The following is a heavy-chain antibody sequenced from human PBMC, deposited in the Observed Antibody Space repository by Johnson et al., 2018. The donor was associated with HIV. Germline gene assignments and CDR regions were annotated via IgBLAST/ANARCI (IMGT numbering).Heavy chain of an antibody. Sequence: QVQLVESGGGVVQPGRSLSLSCAASGFTFSSYAMNWVRQAPGKGLEWVAVISYDGSNKYYADSVKGRFTISRDNSKNTLYVQMNSLRPEDTAVYYCASGDDDGFWGQGTKVTVSS. CDR1: GFTFSSYA. D-gene: IGHD5-12*01. J-gene: IGHJ3*01. CDR2: ISYDGSNK. V-gene: IGHV3-30*04. CDR3: ASGDDDGF.